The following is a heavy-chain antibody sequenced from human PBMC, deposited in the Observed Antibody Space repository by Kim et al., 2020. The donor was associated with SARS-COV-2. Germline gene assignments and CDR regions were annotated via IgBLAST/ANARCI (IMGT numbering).Heavy chain of an antibody. CDR3: ARHPRGLFDYFDS. CDR2: VYKTGSI. J-gene: IGHJ4*01. CDR1: GGSISNYY. Sequence: SETLSLTCNVVGGSISNYYWSWIRQSPGKGLEWIGYVYKTGSINYNPSLKGRVTISVDTSNNFFSLRLTSLTAADTATYFCARHPRGLFDYFDSSGHG. D-gene: IGHD2-8*02. V-gene: IGHV4-59*08.